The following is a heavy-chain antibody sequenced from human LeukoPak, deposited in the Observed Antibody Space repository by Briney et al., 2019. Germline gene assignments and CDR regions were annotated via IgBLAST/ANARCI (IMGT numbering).Heavy chain of an antibody. J-gene: IGHJ4*02. CDR3: ARHGTPLRYGSGNYYKGAPFDY. V-gene: IGHV4-61*02. D-gene: IGHD3-10*01. Sequence: SETLSLTCTVSGGSISSGSYYWSWIRQPAGKGLEWIGRIYITGSTNYNPSLKSRVTISVDASKNQFSLKLSSVTAADTAVYYCARHGTPLRYGSGNYYKGAPFDYWGQGTLVTVSS. CDR2: IYITGST. CDR1: GGSISSGSYY.